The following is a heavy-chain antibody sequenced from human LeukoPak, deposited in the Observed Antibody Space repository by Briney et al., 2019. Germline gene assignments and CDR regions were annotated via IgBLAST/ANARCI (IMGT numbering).Heavy chain of an antibody. V-gene: IGHV3-21*01. J-gene: IGHJ3*01. CDR1: GFTFSSYS. CDR3: ARVPGRRADAFDF. Sequence: PGGSLRLSCAASGFTFSSYSMNWVRQAPGKGLEWVSSISSSSSYIYYADSVKDRFTISRDNAENSLYLQMNSLRAEDTAVYYCARVPGRRADAFDFWGQGTMVTVSS. CDR2: ISSSSSYI. D-gene: IGHD1-26*01.